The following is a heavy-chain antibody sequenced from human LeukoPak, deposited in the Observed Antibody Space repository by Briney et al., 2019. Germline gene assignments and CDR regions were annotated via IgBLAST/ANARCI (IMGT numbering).Heavy chain of an antibody. CDR2: IYYSGST. CDR1: GGSISSSSYY. Sequence: SETLSLTCTVSGGSISSSSYYWGWIRQPPGKGLEWIGYIYYSGSTNYNPSLKSRVTISVDTSKNQFSLKLSSVTAADTAVYYCARSRGIISDSTLDYWGQGTLVTVSS. V-gene: IGHV4-61*05. D-gene: IGHD6-13*01. CDR3: ARSRGIISDSTLDY. J-gene: IGHJ4*02.